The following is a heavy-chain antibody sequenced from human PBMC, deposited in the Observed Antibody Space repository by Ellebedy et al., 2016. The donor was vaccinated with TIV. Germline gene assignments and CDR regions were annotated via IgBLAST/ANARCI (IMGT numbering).Heavy chain of an antibody. J-gene: IGHJ3*02. CDR3: IREGLGGSIDI. D-gene: IGHD3-16*01. V-gene: IGHV3-74*01. CDR1: GFTFSQYW. Sequence: PGGSLRLSCAASGFTFSQYWMHWVRQGPGKGLVWVSRISSDGSSTWYADSVKGRFTFSRDNGQNTLYLQMNSLRAEDTAVYYCIREGLGGSIDIWGLGTMVTVSS. CDR2: ISSDGSST.